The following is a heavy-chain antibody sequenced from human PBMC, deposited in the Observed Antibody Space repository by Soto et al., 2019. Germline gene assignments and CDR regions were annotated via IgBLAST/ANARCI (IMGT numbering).Heavy chain of an antibody. V-gene: IGHV4-34*01. CDR2: IKDGGLT. CDR3: ARGQEGVEATH. CDR1: GGSLSGYY. Sequence: QVQLQQWGAGLLKPSETLSLTCVVYGGSLSGYYWSWIRQPPGKGLEWIGEIKDGGLTNYSPSLKSRATISADTPKNQFSLKLHSVTAADRAVYYCARGQEGVEATHWDQGTLVTVSS. J-gene: IGHJ4*02. D-gene: IGHD5-12*01.